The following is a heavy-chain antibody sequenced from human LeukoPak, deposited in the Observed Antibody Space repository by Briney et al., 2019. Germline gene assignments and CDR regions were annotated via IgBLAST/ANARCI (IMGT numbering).Heavy chain of an antibody. Sequence: SQTLSLTCAISGDSVSSNSAAWNWIRQSPSRGLEWLGRTYYRSKWYNDYAVSVKSRITINPDTSKNQFSLQLNSVTPEDTAVYYCAREGSVVVPAANWGRYYYYYMDVWGKGTTVTISS. CDR1: GDSVSSNSAA. V-gene: IGHV6-1*01. D-gene: IGHD2-2*01. CDR2: TYYRSKWYN. J-gene: IGHJ6*03. CDR3: AREGSVVVPAANWGRYYYYYMDV.